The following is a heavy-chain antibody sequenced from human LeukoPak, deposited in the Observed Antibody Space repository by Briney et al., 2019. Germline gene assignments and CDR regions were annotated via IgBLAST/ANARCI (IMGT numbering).Heavy chain of an antibody. CDR1: GFTFSSYA. V-gene: IGHV3-23*01. J-gene: IGHJ4*02. Sequence: GGPLRLSCAASGFTFSSYAMSWVRQAPGKGLEWVSAISGSGGSTYYADSVKGRFTISRDNSKNTLYLQMNSLRAEDTAVYYCAKDRGIQLWPDYWGQGTLVTVSS. CDR2: ISGSGGST. CDR3: AKDRGIQLWPDY. D-gene: IGHD5-18*01.